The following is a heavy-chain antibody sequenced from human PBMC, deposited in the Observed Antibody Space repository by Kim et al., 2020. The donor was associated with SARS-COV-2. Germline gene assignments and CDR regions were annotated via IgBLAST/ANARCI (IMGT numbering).Heavy chain of an antibody. Sequence: ASVKVSCKASGYTFTGYYMHWVRQAPGQGLEWMGRINPNSGGTNYAQKFQGRVTMTRDTSISTAYMELSRLRSDDTAVYYCASPVIVGATTNYYYGMDVWGQGTTVTFSS. CDR1: GYTFTGYY. CDR3: ASPVIVGATTNYYYGMDV. J-gene: IGHJ6*02. CDR2: INPNSGGT. D-gene: IGHD1-26*01. V-gene: IGHV1-2*06.